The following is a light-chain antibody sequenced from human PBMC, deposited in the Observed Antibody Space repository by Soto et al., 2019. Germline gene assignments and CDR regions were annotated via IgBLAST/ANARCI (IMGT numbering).Light chain of an antibody. Sequence: EIVLTQSPATLSLSPGERATLSCRASPSVTNFLAWYQQKPGQAPRLLIYGAFNRATGIPARFSGSGSGTDFTLTISSLEPEDFAVYYCQQYGSSPLTCGGGTKGDIK. CDR2: GAF. V-gene: IGKV3-11*01. CDR1: PSVTNF. J-gene: IGKJ4*01. CDR3: QQYGSSPLT.